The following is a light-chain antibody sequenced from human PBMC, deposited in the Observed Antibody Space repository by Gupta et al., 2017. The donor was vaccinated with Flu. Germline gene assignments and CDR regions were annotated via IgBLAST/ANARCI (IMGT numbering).Light chain of an antibody. Sequence: EIMMTQSPATLSVSPGERVTLSCRASQSVSSNLAWYQQKPGQAPRLLIYGSSTRATGVPVRFSGGGSGTEFTLTISSLQSEDFAIYYCQQYNDWPPWTFGQGTKVEI. CDR2: GSS. V-gene: IGKV3-15*01. CDR1: QSVSSN. J-gene: IGKJ1*01. CDR3: QQYNDWPPWT.